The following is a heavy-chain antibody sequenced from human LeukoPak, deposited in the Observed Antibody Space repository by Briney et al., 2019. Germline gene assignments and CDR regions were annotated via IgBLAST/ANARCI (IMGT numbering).Heavy chain of an antibody. CDR1: GFTFSSYG. CDR3: AKGPRTVRFGDRHKGIFDY. Sequence: PGGSLRLSCAASGFTFSSYGMSWVRQAPGKGLEWVSDISGSGGRTYYVDPVKGRFTISRDNGKNMLYLQMNSLRAEDTAVYYCAKGPRTVRFGDRHKGIFDYWGQGTLVTVSS. CDR2: ISGSGGRT. D-gene: IGHD3-10*01. V-gene: IGHV3-23*01. J-gene: IGHJ4*02.